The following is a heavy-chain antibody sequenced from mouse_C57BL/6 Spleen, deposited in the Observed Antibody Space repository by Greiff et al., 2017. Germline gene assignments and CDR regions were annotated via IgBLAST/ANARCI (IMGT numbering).Heavy chain of an antibody. CDR2: ISSGSSTI. J-gene: IGHJ3*01. CDR1: GFTFSDYG. D-gene: IGHD4-1*01. Sequence: EVQGVESGGGLVKPGGSLKLSCAASGFTFSDYGMHWVRQAPEQGLEWVAYISSGSSTIYYADTVKGRFTIARDNAKNTLFLQMTSLRSEDTAMYYCASPGSWFAYWGQGTLVTVSA. CDR3: ASPGSWFAY. V-gene: IGHV5-17*01.